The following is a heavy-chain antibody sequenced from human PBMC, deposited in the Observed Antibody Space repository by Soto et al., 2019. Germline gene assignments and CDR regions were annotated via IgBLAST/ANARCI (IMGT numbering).Heavy chain of an antibody. V-gene: IGHV1-69*02. CDR1: GGTFSSYT. CDR3: ARPCLVGVDRNSGVFDY. CDR2: IIPILGIA. J-gene: IGHJ4*02. Sequence: QVQLVQSGAEVKKPGSSLKVSCKASGGTFSSYTISWVRQAPGQGLEWMGRIIPILGIANYAQKFQGRVTITADKSTSTAYMELSSLRSEDTAVYYCARPCLVGVDRNSGVFDYWGQGTLVTVSS. D-gene: IGHD4-4*01.